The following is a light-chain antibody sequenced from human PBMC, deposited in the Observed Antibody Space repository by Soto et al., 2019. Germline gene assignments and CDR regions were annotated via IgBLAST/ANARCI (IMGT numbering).Light chain of an antibody. J-gene: IGKJ5*01. CDR3: QQLHGYPIT. CDR1: QGIYTS. V-gene: IGKV1-9*01. Sequence: ILLRRSRWSLYASVKDRVTNACPASQGIYTSLAWYQQTPGKAPKLLIYAASNFQSGVPSRFSGSGSGTHFTLTISSLQPEDFATYYCQQLHGYPITFGQGTRLAI. CDR2: AAS.